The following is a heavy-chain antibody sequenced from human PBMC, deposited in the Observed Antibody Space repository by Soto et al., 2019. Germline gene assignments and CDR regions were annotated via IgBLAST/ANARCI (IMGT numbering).Heavy chain of an antibody. CDR2: IYSGGST. V-gene: IGHV3-66*01. CDR3: ARERHSSGWYNYYYGMDV. J-gene: IGHJ6*02. D-gene: IGHD6-19*01. Sequence: EVQLVESGGGLVQPGGSLRLSCAASGFTFSSNYMSWVRQAPGKGLEWVSVIYSGGSTYYADSVKGRFTISRDNSKNTLYLQMNSLRAEDTAVYYCARERHSSGWYNYYYGMDVWGQGTTVTVSS. CDR1: GFTFSSNY.